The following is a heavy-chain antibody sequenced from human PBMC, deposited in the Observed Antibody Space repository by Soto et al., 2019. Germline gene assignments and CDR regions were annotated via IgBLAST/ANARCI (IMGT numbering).Heavy chain of an antibody. CDR3: ARTSLEWLSPTYYYGMDV. CDR1: GYSFTSYW. CDR2: IYPGDSDT. V-gene: IGHV5-51*01. D-gene: IGHD3-3*01. Sequence: GESLKISCKGSGYSFTSYWIGWVRQMPWKGLEWMGIIYPGDSDTRYSPSFQGQVTISADKSISTAYLQWSSLKASDTAMYYCARTSLEWLSPTYYYGMDVWGQGTTVTVSS. J-gene: IGHJ6*02.